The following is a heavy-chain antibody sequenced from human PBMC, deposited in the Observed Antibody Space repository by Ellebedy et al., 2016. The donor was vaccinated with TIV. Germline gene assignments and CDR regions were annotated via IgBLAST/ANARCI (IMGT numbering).Heavy chain of an antibody. CDR2: INHSGST. D-gene: IGHD6-25*01. CDR3: ARGARLQDY. CDR1: GGSFSGYY. J-gene: IGHJ4*02. Sequence: MPSETLSLTCAVYGGSFSGYYWSWIRQPPGKGLEWIGEINHSGSTNYNPSLKSRVTVSVDTSKNQFSLKLSSVTAADTAVYFCARGARLQDYWGQGTLVTVSS. V-gene: IGHV4-34*01.